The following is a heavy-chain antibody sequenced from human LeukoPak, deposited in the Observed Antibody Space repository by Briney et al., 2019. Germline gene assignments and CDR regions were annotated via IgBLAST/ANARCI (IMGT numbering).Heavy chain of an antibody. V-gene: IGHV1-24*01. Sequence: GSSVKVSCKVSGDTLPELSTHWVRQAPGKGLEWMGGLDPEDGEIIYAQRFQGRVTMTEDTSTDTAYMELSSLRSEDTDVYYFATGGQWDLLVYWGQGTLVTVSS. CDR3: ATGGQWDLLVY. CDR1: GDTLPELS. J-gene: IGHJ4*02. D-gene: IGHD1-26*01. CDR2: LDPEDGEI.